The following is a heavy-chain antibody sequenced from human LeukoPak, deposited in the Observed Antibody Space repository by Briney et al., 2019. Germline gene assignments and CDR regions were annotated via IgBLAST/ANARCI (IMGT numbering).Heavy chain of an antibody. Sequence: GGSLRLSCAASGFTFSSYSLNWVRQAPGKGLEWVSHISSSSSTMYYADSVKGRFTISRDNAKNSLYLQMNSRRDEDTSVYYCARGGGSSSWYTDFWGQGTLVTVSS. V-gene: IGHV3-48*02. CDR1: GFTFSSYS. CDR3: ARGGGSSSWYTDF. J-gene: IGHJ4*02. CDR2: ISSSSSTM. D-gene: IGHD6-13*01.